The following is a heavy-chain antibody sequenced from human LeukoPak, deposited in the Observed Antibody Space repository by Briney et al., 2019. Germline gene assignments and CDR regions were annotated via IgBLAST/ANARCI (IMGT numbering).Heavy chain of an antibody. D-gene: IGHD1-20*01. Sequence: PGGSLRLSCAASGFPFSTNYMSWVRQAPGKGLEGVSVIYSGGTTYYTNSVKGRFTISRDNSKNTLYLQMNSLRADDTAVYYCARGITGSNNWFDPWGQGTLVTVSS. CDR1: GFPFSTNY. CDR3: ARGITGSNNWFDP. J-gene: IGHJ5*02. V-gene: IGHV3-66*02. CDR2: IYSGGTT.